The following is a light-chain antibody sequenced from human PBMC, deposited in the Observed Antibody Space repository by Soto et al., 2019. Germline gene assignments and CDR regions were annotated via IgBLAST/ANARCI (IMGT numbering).Light chain of an antibody. CDR3: QQYNDWPPLT. V-gene: IGKV3-15*01. CDR2: GAS. CDR1: QSVSSN. Sequence: EIEMTQSPATLSVSPGERATLSCRASQSVSSNLAWYQQKPGQTPGLLVYGASTRATGVPVRFSGSGSGTEFNLTISSLQSEDFAVYYCQQYNDWPPLTFGGGTKVEIK. J-gene: IGKJ4*01.